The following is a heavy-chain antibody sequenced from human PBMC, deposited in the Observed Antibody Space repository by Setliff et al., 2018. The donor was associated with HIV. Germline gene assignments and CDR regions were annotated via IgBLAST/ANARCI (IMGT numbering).Heavy chain of an antibody. CDR2: IVVASGNT. CDR1: GFTITNSA. J-gene: IGHJ4*02. CDR3: AREEDYGSGRSLPNYFEY. D-gene: IGHD3-10*01. Sequence: SVKVSCKASGFTITNSAVQWVRQARGQRLEWIGRIVVASGNTIQAPKFQDRVTITRDVSTNTAFVELRSLRFEDTAVYFCAREEDYGSGRSLPNYFEYWGQGTLVTVSS. V-gene: IGHV1-58*01.